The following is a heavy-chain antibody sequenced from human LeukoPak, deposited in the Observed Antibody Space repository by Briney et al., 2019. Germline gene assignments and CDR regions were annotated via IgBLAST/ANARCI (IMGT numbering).Heavy chain of an antibody. CDR1: GFTFSSYS. J-gene: IGHJ4*02. D-gene: IGHD5-24*01. CDR2: ISSSSSYI. V-gene: IGHV3-21*01. Sequence: GGSLILSCAASGFTFSSYSMNWVRQAPGKGLEWVSSISSSSSYIYYADSVKGRFTISRDNAKNSLYLQMNSLRAEDTAVYYCAGGPYGRDGYNWDYWGQGTLVTVSS. CDR3: AGGPYGRDGYNWDY.